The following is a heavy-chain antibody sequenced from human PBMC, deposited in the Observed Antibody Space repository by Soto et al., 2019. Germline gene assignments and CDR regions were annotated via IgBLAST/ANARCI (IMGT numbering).Heavy chain of an antibody. Sequence: PGGSLRLSCATSGFSFTTYTMVWVRRCPGKGLEWVSSISGTGNYKYYADSVKGRFTISRDNARKSLSLQMNSLRAEDTAVYYCVTSTLGGYYYGMDVWGQGTTVTVSS. V-gene: IGHV3-21*01. CDR2: ISGTGNYK. J-gene: IGHJ6*02. CDR3: VTSTLGGYYYGMDV. CDR1: GFSFTTYT.